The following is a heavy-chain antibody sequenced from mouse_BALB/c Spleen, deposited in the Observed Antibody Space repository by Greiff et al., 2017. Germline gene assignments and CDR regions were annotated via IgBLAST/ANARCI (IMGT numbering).Heavy chain of an antibody. J-gene: IGHJ1*01. D-gene: IGHD2-14*01. CDR3: ARLDRYDEGYWYFDV. CDR2: ISSGGSYT. V-gene: IGHV5-6*01. Sequence: EVKLMESGGDLVKPGGSLKLSCAASGFTFSSYGMSWVRQTPDKRLEWVATISSGGSYTYYPDSVKGRFTISRDNAKNTLYLQMSRLKSEDTAMYYCARLDRYDEGYWYFDVWGAGTTVTVSA. CDR1: GFTFSSYG.